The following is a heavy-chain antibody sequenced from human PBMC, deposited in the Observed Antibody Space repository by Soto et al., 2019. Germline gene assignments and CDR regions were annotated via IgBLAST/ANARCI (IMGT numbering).Heavy chain of an antibody. CDR2: ISQSGFT. Sequence: QVQLQQRGAGLLRPSETLSLTCAVSTESLRGYYWTWIRQSPGKGLEWIGEISQSGFTNYNPSLESRVTLSVDTSKSEFSLHLNSMTAADTALYYCARGLFSSGWYSYFDPWGQGTPVTVSS. D-gene: IGHD6-19*01. CDR1: TESLRGYY. J-gene: IGHJ5*02. V-gene: IGHV4-34*01. CDR3: ARGLFSSGWYSYFDP.